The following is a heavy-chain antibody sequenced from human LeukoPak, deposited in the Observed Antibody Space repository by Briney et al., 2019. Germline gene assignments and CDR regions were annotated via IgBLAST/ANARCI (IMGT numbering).Heavy chain of an antibody. Sequence: GGSLRLSCAASGFTFTSYWMNWVRQAPGKGLEWVASINRDGTEKYYVDSVKGRFTISRDNAKNSLYLQMNSLRAEDTAVYYCAREIWGLVDYWGQGTLVTVSS. CDR2: INRDGTEK. D-gene: IGHD2-21*01. V-gene: IGHV3-7*01. CDR1: GFTFTSYW. J-gene: IGHJ4*02. CDR3: AREIWGLVDY.